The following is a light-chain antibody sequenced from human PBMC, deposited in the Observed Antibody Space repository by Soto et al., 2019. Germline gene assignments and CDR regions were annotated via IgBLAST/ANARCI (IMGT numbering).Light chain of an antibody. J-gene: IGKJ4*01. CDR1: QDINKY. CDR2: DAS. V-gene: IGKV1-33*01. CDR3: QQAENGPLT. Sequence: DIQMTQSPSSLSASVGDRITITCQASQDINKYLNWYQQKLGKAPKLLIYDASNLQRGVPSRISGSGSGTHFSLSISSLQPEDIATYYCQQAENGPLTFGGGTKVEIK.